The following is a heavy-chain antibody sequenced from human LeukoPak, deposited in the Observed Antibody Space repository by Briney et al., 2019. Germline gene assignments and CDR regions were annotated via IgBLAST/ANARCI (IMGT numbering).Heavy chain of an antibody. CDR2: IIPILGIA. Sequence: ASVKVSCKASGGTFSSYAISWVRQASGQGLEWMGRIIPILGIANYAQKFQGRVTITADKSTSTAYMELSSLRSEDTAVYYCARIGSITMVRGVSYYFEYWGQGTLVTASS. CDR3: ARIGSITMVRGVSYYFEY. CDR1: GGTFSSYA. V-gene: IGHV1-69*04. D-gene: IGHD3-10*01. J-gene: IGHJ4*02.